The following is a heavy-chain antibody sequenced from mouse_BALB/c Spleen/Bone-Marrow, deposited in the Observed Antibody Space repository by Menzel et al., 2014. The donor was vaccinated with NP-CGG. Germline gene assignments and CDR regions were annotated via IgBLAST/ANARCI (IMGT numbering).Heavy chain of an antibody. Sequence: EVQLQQSGPELEKPGASVKISCKASGYSFTGYNMNWVKQNNGKSLEWIGNIDPSYGGISYNQKFKGKATLTVDKSSNTAYVQLKSLTSEDSAVYYCAISIEYRPLDYWGQGTLVTVSA. CDR3: AISIEYRPLDY. CDR1: GYSFTGYN. J-gene: IGHJ3*01. CDR2: IDPSYGGI. D-gene: IGHD2-14*01. V-gene: IGHV1-39*01.